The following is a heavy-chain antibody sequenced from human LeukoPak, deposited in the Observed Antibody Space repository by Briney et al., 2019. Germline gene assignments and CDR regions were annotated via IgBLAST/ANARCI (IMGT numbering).Heavy chain of an antibody. CDR3: ATQAEWLPTSLDY. V-gene: IGHV3-23*01. J-gene: IGHJ4*02. CDR2: ISGSGGST. CDR1: GFTFSSYA. D-gene: IGHD5-12*01. Sequence: PVGSLRLSCTVSGFTFSSYAMSWVRQAPGKGLEWVSAISGSGGSTYYADSVKGRFTISRDNSKNTLYLQMNSLRAEDTAVYYCATQAEWLPTSLDYWGQGTLVTVSS.